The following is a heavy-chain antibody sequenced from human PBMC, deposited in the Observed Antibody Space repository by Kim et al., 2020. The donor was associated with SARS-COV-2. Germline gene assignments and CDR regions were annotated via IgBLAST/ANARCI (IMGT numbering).Heavy chain of an antibody. CDR3: ARDRGSPDFSFDY. D-gene: IGHD2-15*01. Sequence: YAQKFQGWVTMTRDTSISTAYMELSRLRSDDTAVYYCARDRGSPDFSFDYWGQGTLVTVS. J-gene: IGHJ4*02. V-gene: IGHV1-2*04.